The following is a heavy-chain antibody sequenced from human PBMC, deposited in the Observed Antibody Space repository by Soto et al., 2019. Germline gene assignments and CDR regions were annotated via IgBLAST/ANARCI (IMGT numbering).Heavy chain of an antibody. Sequence: SETLSLTCTVSGGSISSYYWSWIRQPPGKGLEWIGYIYYSGSTNYNPSLKSRVTISVDTSKNQFSLKLNSMTAADTAVYYCAREGLVLAPSTVNSDHYYYAMDVWGQGTT. V-gene: IGHV4-59*12. J-gene: IGHJ6*02. D-gene: IGHD3-3*02. CDR2: IYYSGST. CDR1: GGSISSYY. CDR3: AREGLVLAPSTVNSDHYYYAMDV.